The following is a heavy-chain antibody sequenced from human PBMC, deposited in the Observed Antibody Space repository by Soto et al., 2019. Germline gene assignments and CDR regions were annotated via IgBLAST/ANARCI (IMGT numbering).Heavy chain of an antibody. V-gene: IGHV4-30-2*01. Sequence: PSETLSLTCAVSGGSISSGGYSWSWIRQPAGKGLEWIGYIYHSGSTYYNPSLKSRVTISVAWSKNKCCLKLSSVSAADTAVYYCARARSTFSAFDIWGQGTMVTVSS. CDR3: ARARSTFSAFDI. CDR2: IYHSGST. J-gene: IGHJ3*02. CDR1: GGSISSGGYS. D-gene: IGHD1-26*01.